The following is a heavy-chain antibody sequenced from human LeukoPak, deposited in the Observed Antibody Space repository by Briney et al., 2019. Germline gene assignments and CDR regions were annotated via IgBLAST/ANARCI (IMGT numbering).Heavy chain of an antibody. V-gene: IGHV3-7*01. D-gene: IGHD2-15*01. CDR1: GFSFRNYR. J-gene: IGHJ4*02. CDR2: TKPDGSAE. Sequence: GGSLRLSCAASGFSFRNYRMGWVRQAPGKGLEWVANTKPDGSAEYYADSVRGRFTASRDNANNLLYLQMNRLRAEDTAVYYCARDGGLHTNFDYWGQGTLLTVSS. CDR3: ARDGGLHTNFDY.